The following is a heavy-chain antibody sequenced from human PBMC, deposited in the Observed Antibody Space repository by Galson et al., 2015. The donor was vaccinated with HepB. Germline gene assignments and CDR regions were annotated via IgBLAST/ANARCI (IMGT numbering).Heavy chain of an antibody. CDR3: ARVAITGTTSFWFDP. CDR2: ISAYNGNT. J-gene: IGHJ5*02. D-gene: IGHD1-1*01. CDR1: GYTFTSYG. Sequence: SVKVSCKASGYTFTSYGISWVRQAPGQGLEWMGWISAYNGNTNYAQKLQGRVTMTTDTSTSTAYMELRSLRSDDTAVYYCARVAITGTTSFWFDPWGQGTLVTVSS. V-gene: IGHV1-18*01.